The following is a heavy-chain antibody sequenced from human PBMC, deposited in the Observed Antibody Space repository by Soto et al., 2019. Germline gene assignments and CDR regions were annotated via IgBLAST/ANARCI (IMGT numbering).Heavy chain of an antibody. V-gene: IGHV3-23*01. Sequence: EVQLLESGGGLVQPGGSLRLSCAASGFTFRNYGMSWVRQAPGKGLEWVPVISGSGGTAFYADSVKGRFTVSRDNSKNTLFRQMSSLRDEDTAVYYCAKELWFGKRVFDFWGQGTLVTVSS. J-gene: IGHJ4*02. CDR1: GFTFRNYG. D-gene: IGHD3-10*01. CDR3: AKELWFGKRVFDF. CDR2: ISGSGGTA.